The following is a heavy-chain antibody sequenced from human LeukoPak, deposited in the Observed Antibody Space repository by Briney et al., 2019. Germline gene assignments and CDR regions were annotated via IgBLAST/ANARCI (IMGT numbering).Heavy chain of an antibody. D-gene: IGHD6-19*01. CDR2: IYYTGST. V-gene: IGHV4-39*07. CDR3: AREAVAGYYYYYMDV. J-gene: IGHJ6*03. Sequence: SETLSLTCTVSGGSIISNSYYWGWIRQPPGKGLEWLGSIYYTGSTYYNASLKSRVTISVDTSKNQFSLKLSSVTAADTAVYYCAREAVAGYYYYYMDVWGKGTTVTISS. CDR1: GGSIISNSYY.